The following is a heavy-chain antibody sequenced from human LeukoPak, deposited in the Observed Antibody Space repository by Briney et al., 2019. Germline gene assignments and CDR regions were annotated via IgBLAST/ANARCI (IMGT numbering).Heavy chain of an antibody. D-gene: IGHD3-16*01. CDR3: ARVGARAFDI. CDR1: GYSISSGYY. J-gene: IGHJ3*02. V-gene: IGHV4-38-2*02. CDR2: ISRSGRT. Sequence: SETLSLTCTISGYSISSGYYWGWIRQPPGKGLEWIGSISRSGRTYYNPSLKTRISLSVDTSKNHFSLKLSSVTAADTALYYCARVGARAFDIWGQGTLVTVSS.